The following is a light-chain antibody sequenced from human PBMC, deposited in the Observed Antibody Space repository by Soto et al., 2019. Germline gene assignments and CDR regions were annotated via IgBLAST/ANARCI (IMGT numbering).Light chain of an antibody. Sequence: VVLTQSPGTLFXXXGXXXTXXXRASQSVSSSYLAWYQQKPGQAPRLFIYGASSRATGIPDRFSGSGSGTDFTLTISRLEPEDFAVYYCQQYGSSPWTFGQGTKVDIK. CDR3: QQYGSSPWT. CDR1: QSVSSSY. V-gene: IGKV3-20*01. J-gene: IGKJ1*01. CDR2: GAS.